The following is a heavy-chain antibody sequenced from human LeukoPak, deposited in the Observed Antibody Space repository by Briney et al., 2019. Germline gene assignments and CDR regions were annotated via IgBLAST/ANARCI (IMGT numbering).Heavy chain of an antibody. D-gene: IGHD6-19*01. Sequence: PSETLSLTCTVSGGSISSYYWSWIRQPLGKGLEWIGYIYYSGSTNYNPSLKSRVTISVDTSKNQFSLKLSSVTAADTAVYYCARHRGIAVAAFDYWGQGTLVTVSS. V-gene: IGHV4-59*08. CDR1: GGSISSYY. J-gene: IGHJ4*02. CDR3: ARHRGIAVAAFDY. CDR2: IYYSGST.